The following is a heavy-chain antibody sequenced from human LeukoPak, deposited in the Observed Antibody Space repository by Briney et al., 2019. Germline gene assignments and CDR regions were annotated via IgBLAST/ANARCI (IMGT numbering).Heavy chain of an antibody. D-gene: IGHD5-12*01. CDR3: ATGHSYDYDY. CDR2: VKGDGRTT. CDR1: GLTFSDFW. J-gene: IGHJ4*02. V-gene: IGHV3-74*01. Sequence: GGSLRLSCAASGLTFSDFWMHWVRQPPGKGLVWVALVKGDGRTTIYADSVKGRFTISRDNAKNTLYLQMNSLRADDSGVYYCATGHSYDYDYWGQGVLVTVSS.